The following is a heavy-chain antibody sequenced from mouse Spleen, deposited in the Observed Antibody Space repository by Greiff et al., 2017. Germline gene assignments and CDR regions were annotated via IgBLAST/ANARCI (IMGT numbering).Heavy chain of an antibody. V-gene: IGHV1-81*01. D-gene: IGHD2-10*02. CDR3: ARQEYGNPFDY. CDR1: GYTFTSYG. CDR2: IYPRSGNT. J-gene: IGHJ2*01. Sequence: QVQLQQSGAELARPGASVKLSCKASGYTFTSYGISWVKQRTGQGLEWIGEIYPRSGNTYYNEKFKGKATLTADKSPSTAYMELRSLTSEDSAVYFCARQEYGNPFDYWGQGTTLTVSS.